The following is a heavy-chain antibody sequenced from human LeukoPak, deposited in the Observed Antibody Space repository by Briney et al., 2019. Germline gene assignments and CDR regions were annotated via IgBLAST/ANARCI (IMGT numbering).Heavy chain of an antibody. D-gene: IGHD1-26*01. J-gene: IGHJ4*02. CDR3: ARSETEWELGYYFDY. CDR1: GFTVSSNY. CDR2: IYSGGST. Sequence: GPSLRLSCAPSGFTVSSNYMSWVRQHPGKGLESVSVIYSGGSTDYADSVKGRFTISRDNSKNTLYLQMNSLRAEDTAVYYCARSETEWELGYYFDYWGQGTLVTVSS. V-gene: IGHV3-53*01.